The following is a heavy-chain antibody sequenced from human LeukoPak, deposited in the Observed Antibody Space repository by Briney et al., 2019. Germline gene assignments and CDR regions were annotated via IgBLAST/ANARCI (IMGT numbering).Heavy chain of an antibody. CDR3: ATGTGVFDY. D-gene: IGHD3-10*01. V-gene: IGHV3-30*03. CDR2: ISYDGSNK. CDR1: GFTFSSYG. J-gene: IGHJ4*02. Sequence: GGSLRLSCAASGFTFSSYGMPWVRQAPGKGLEWVAVISYDGSNKYYADSVKGRFTISRDNSKNTLYLQMNRLRAEDTAVYYCATGTGVFDYWGQGILVTVSS.